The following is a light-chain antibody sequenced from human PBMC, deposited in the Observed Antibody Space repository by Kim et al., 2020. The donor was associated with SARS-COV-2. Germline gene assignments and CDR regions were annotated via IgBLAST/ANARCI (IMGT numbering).Light chain of an antibody. V-gene: IGLV3-19*01. CDR3: HSRGSSGTVL. Sequence: SSELTQDPAVSVALGQTVKITCQGDSLRRYYASWYQQKPGQAPVLVIYGRNTRPSGIPDRLSGSTSGNTASLIITGAQAEDEADYYCHSRGSSGTVLFGGGTKLTVL. CDR1: SLRRYY. CDR2: GRN. J-gene: IGLJ2*01.